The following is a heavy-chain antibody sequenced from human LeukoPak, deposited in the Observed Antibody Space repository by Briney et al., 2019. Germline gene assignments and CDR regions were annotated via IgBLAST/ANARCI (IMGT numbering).Heavy chain of an antibody. CDR3: ARVFKAQQSSSWPHFDY. D-gene: IGHD6-13*01. Sequence: GGSLRPSRAASGFTFSSYEMNSVRPPPRNGLEWGSYISSSGSTTYYAASVKGRFTSSRDNAKNSLYLQMNSLRAEDTAVYYCARVFKAQQSSSWPHFDYWGQGTLVTVSS. CDR1: GFTFSSYE. V-gene: IGHV3-48*03. CDR2: ISSSGSTT. J-gene: IGHJ4*02.